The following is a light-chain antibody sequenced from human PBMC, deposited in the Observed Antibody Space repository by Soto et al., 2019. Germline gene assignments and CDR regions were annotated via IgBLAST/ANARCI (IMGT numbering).Light chain of an antibody. CDR2: LGS. J-gene: IGKJ3*01. Sequence: DLVMTQSPLSLPVTPGEPASISCRSSQSLLHSNGYNYLDWYLQKPGQSPQLLIYLGSNRASGVPDRFSGSGSGTDLTLKISRVEAEDVGVYYCMQALQTPQITFGPGTKVDIK. V-gene: IGKV2-28*01. CDR3: MQALQTPQIT. CDR1: QSLLHSNGYNY.